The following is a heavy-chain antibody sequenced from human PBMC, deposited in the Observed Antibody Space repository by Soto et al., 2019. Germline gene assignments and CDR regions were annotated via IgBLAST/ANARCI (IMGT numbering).Heavy chain of an antibody. D-gene: IGHD2-15*01. J-gene: IGHJ6*03. CDR3: AREDCVGGTCYSLAGSFYYYMDV. V-gene: IGHV3-74*01. CDR2: INSDGSVS. Sequence: EVQLVESGGGLVQPGGSLRLSCAASGFTFSNYWMYWVRQAPGKGLEWVSRINSDGSVSSHADSVRGRLTISRDNVKNTLYLHMDSLRAEDTAVYFCAREDCVGGTCYSLAGSFYYYMDVWGKGTTVTVFS. CDR1: GFTFSNYW.